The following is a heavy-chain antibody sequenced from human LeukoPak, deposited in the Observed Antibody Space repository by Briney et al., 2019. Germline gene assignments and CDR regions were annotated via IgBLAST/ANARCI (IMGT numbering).Heavy chain of an antibody. CDR3: ARGGAARLHFQN. CDR2: TYSGGST. CDR1: GFTVSSNY. Sequence: GGSLRLSCAASGFTVSSNYMSWVRQAPGKGLEWVSVTYSGGSTYYADSVKGRFTISRDNSKNTLYLQMNSLRAEDTAVYYCARGGAARLHFQNWGQGTLVTVSS. D-gene: IGHD6-6*01. J-gene: IGHJ1*01. V-gene: IGHV3-53*01.